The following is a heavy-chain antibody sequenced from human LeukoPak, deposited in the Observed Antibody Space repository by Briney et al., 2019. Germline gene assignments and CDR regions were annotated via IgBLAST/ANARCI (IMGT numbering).Heavy chain of an antibody. V-gene: IGHV3-23*01. CDR2: ISGSSDYT. J-gene: IGHJ6*02. Sequence: PGGSLRLACAASGFTFGTYAMSWVRQAPGKGLEWVSAISGSSDYTFYADSVKGRFTISRDNSKNTLYLQMNSLRAEDTAVYYCARACAWFVDYYYYGMDVWGQGTTVTVSS. D-gene: IGHD3-10*01. CDR1: GFTFGTYA. CDR3: ARACAWFVDYYYYGMDV.